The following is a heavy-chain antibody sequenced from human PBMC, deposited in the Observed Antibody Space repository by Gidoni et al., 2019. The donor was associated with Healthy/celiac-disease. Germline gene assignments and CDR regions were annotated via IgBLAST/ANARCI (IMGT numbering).Heavy chain of an antibody. D-gene: IGHD4-17*01. CDR3: AKDPPYGDYDHYDFDY. J-gene: IGHJ4*02. V-gene: IGHV3-30*02. CDR2: IRYDGSNK. Sequence: PGKGLARVAFIRYDGSNKYYADSVKGRFTISRDNSKNTLYLQTNSLRAEDTAGYYCAKDPPYGDYDHYDFDYWGQGTLVTVSS.